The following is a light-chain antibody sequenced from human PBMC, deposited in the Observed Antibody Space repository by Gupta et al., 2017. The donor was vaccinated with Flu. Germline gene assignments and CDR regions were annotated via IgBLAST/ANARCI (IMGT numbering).Light chain of an antibody. CDR1: RDIRND. CDR3: RQNDFSPKT. J-gene: IGKJ1*01. V-gene: IGKV1-6*02. Sequence: AVQMTQSPSSLSASVGDRVTITCRASRDIRNDVGWYQQKPGKAPQLLIFAASRLQSGVPSRFSGSGVGSDFTLTINSLQPEDFATYYCRQNDFSPKTFGQGTTVEVK. CDR2: AAS.